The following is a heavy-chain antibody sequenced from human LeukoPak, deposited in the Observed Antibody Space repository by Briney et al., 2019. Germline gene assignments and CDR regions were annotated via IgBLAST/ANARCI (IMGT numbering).Heavy chain of an antibody. Sequence: QPGGSLRLSCAASGFTFSSYAMSWVRQAPGKGLEWVSYISSSGSTIYYADSVKGRFTISRDNAKNSLYLQMNSLRAEDTAVYYCARESGEEWELRAFDYWGQGTLVTVSS. CDR3: ARESGEEWELRAFDY. CDR2: ISSSGSTI. D-gene: IGHD1-26*01. CDR1: GFTFSSYA. J-gene: IGHJ4*02. V-gene: IGHV3-48*04.